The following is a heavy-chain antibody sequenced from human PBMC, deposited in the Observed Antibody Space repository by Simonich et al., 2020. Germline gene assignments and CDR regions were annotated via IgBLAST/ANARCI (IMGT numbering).Heavy chain of an antibody. J-gene: IGHJ6*03. V-gene: IGHV1-2*02. D-gene: IGHD1-26*01. CDR1: CYTFTGYY. Sequence: QVQLVQSGAEVKKPGASVKVSCKASCYTFTGYYLHWVRQVPGQGLAWMGGNKPNRGGKKEEQKCQGRVTMTRDTSISTAYRERSRLRSDDTAVDYCARDLRGSYYYYYYMDVWGKGTTVTVSS. CDR3: ARDLRGSYYYYYYMDV. CDR2: NKPNRGGK.